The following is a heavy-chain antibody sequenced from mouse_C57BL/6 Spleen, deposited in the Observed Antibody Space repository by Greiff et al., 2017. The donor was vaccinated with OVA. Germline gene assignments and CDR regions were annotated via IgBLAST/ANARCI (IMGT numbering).Heavy chain of an antibody. V-gene: IGHV1-82*01. J-gene: IGHJ4*01. Sequence: VHLVESGPELVKPGASVKISCKASGYAFSSSWMNWVKQRPGKGLEWIGRIYPGDGDTNYNGKFKGKATLTADKSSSTAYMQLSSLTSEDSAVYFCARHGSPMDYWGQGTSVTVSS. CDR3: ARHGSPMDY. CDR2: IYPGDGDT. CDR1: GYAFSSSW.